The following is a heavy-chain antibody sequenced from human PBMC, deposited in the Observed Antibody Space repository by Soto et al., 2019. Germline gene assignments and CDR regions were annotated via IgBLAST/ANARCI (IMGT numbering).Heavy chain of an antibody. CDR3: ASCAQVYGGNSVWFDP. J-gene: IGHJ5*02. CDR1: GGSISSGDYY. V-gene: IGHV4-30-4*01. Sequence: PSEPLSLTCTVSGGSISSGDYYWSWIRQPPGKGLEWIGYIYYSGSTYYNPSLKSRVTISVDTSKNQFSLKLSSVTAADTAVYYCASCAQVYGGNSVWFDPWGQGTLVTVSS. CDR2: IYYSGST. D-gene: IGHD4-17*01.